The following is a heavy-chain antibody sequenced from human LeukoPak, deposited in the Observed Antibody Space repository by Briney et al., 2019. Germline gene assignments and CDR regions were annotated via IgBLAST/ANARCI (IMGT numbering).Heavy chain of an antibody. CDR2: FYYSRTT. J-gene: IGHJ4*02. D-gene: IGHD4-17*01. CDR3: ARGDYGLYFFDS. V-gene: IGHV4-31*03. CDR1: GGSISRGGYY. Sequence: SQTLSLTCTVSGGSISRGGYYWNWIRQHPREGLEWIGHFYYSRTTSYNPSLKSRATISVDTSNNQFSLKLSSVTAADTAVYYCARGDYGLYFFDSWGRGTLVTVSS.